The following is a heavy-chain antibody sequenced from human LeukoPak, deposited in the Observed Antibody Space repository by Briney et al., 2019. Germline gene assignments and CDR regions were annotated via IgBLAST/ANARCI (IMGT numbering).Heavy chain of an antibody. CDR2: IWYDGSNK. CDR3: ARDITIFGVAYDY. J-gene: IGHJ4*02. V-gene: IGHV3-33*01. D-gene: IGHD3-3*01. CDR1: GFTFSYYG. Sequence: PGRSLRLSCAASGFTFSYYGMHWVRQAPGKGLEWVAVIWYDGSNKYYADSVKGRFTISRDNSKNTLYLQMNSLRAEDTAVYYCARDITIFGVAYDYWGQGTLVTVSS.